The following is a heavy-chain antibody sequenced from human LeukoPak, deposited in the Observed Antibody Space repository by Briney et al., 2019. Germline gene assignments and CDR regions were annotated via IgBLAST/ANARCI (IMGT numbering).Heavy chain of an antibody. Sequence: TSQTLSLTRTVSGGSISSGDYYWSWIRQPPGKGLEWIGYIYYSGSTYYNPSLKSRVTISVDTSKNQFSLKLSSVTAADTAVYYCARDRPSASYGSGGFDYWGQGTLVTVSS. CDR1: GGSISSGDYY. CDR3: ARDRPSASYGSGGFDY. J-gene: IGHJ4*02. D-gene: IGHD3-10*01. V-gene: IGHV4-30-4*01. CDR2: IYYSGST.